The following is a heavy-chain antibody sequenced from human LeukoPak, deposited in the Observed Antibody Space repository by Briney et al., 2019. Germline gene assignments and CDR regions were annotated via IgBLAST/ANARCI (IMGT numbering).Heavy chain of an antibody. Sequence: GGSLRLSCAASGFTFSSYGMHWVRQAPGKGLEWVAFIRYDGSNKYYADSVKGRFTISRDNSKNTLYLQMNSLRAEDTAVYYCAKDYRPSFWSGYYTGSFDYWGQGTLVTVSS. V-gene: IGHV3-30*02. D-gene: IGHD3-3*01. CDR2: IRYDGSNK. J-gene: IGHJ4*02. CDR1: GFTFSSYG. CDR3: AKDYRPSFWSGYYTGSFDY.